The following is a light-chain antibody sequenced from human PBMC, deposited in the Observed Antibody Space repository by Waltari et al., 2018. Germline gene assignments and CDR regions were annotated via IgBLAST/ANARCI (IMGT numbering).Light chain of an antibody. CDR2: DVA. V-gene: IGLV2-14*03. Sequence: QSALTQPASLSGSPGQSITISCTGTSRDVEGFNFVSWYQQYPGKAPKLIIYDVANRPSGVSHRFSGSRSDNKASLTISGLQAEDEADYYCSSYTSVNTRFGGGTKLTVL. J-gene: IGLJ2*01. CDR3: SSYTSVNTR. CDR1: SRDVEGFNF.